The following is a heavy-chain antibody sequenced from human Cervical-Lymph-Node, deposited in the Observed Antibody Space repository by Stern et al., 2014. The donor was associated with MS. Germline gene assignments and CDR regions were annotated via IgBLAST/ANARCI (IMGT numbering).Heavy chain of an antibody. Sequence: QVQLVQSGAEEKKPGASVKVSCKASGYTFTSYGISWVRQTPGQGLEWMGWISAYNGNPNYSQKLQGRVPLTTDASTCTAYMELRSLRSDDTAVYYCARAGYNQEFDYLGQGTLVTVSS. CDR2: ISAYNGNP. CDR3: ARAGYNQEFDY. V-gene: IGHV1-18*01. CDR1: GYTFTSYG. J-gene: IGHJ4*02. D-gene: IGHD5-24*01.